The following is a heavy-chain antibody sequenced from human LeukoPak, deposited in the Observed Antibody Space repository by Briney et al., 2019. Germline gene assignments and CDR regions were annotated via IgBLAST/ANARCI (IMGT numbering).Heavy chain of an antibody. J-gene: IGHJ6*02. D-gene: IGHD1-1*01. Sequence: VASVKVSCKASGYIFTDYYVHWIRQAPGQGLEWMGWIDPNSGGAHHAVKFQARATLTRDTSISTVYMDLSSLNSDDTAIYYCARSRTPFYYYGMHVWGLGTSLTVSS. CDR1: GYIFTDYY. CDR2: IDPNSGGA. V-gene: IGHV1-2*02. CDR3: ARSRTPFYYYGMHV.